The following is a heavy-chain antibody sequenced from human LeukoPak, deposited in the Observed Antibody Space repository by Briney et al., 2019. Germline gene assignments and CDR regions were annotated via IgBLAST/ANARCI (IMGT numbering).Heavy chain of an antibody. D-gene: IGHD2-8*02. V-gene: IGHV1-18*01. CDR3: AREGSWYLVAPTGGMDV. J-gene: IGHJ6*02. Sequence: ASVKVSCKASGYTFTSYGISWVRQAPGQGLEWMGWISAYNGNTNYAQKLQGRVTMTTDTSTSTAYMELRRLRSDDTAVYNCAREGSWYLVAPTGGMDVWGQGTTVTVSS. CDR2: ISAYNGNT. CDR1: GYTFTSYG.